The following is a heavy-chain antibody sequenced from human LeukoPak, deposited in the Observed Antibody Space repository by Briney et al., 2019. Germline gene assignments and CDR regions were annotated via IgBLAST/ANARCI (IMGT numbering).Heavy chain of an antibody. V-gene: IGHV4-59*01. CDR3: ARAPIGWSTEYGMDV. CDR1: GGSISSYY. J-gene: IGHJ6*02. D-gene: IGHD1-26*01. Sequence: SETLSLTCTVSGGSISSYYWSWIRQPPGRGLEWIGYIYYSGSTNYNPSLKSRVTISVDTSKNQFSLKLSSVTAADTAVYYCARAPIGWSTEYGMDVWGQGTTVTVSS. CDR2: IYYSGST.